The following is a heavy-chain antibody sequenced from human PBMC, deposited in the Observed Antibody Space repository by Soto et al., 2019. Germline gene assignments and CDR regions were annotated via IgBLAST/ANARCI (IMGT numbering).Heavy chain of an antibody. J-gene: IGHJ4*02. D-gene: IGHD3-3*01. CDR2: INYNGNT. V-gene: IGHV4-39*01. CDR3: ATFGVVSLFIDY. CDR1: GDSISSSTYY. Sequence: HLQLQESGPGLVKPSETLSLTCTISGDSISSSTYYWGWIRQPPGKGLEWIGSINYNGNTYSSTSLKCRLTISVDTSNNQFSLKLSSVTAADTAVYFCATFGVVSLFIDYWGQGLLVAVSS.